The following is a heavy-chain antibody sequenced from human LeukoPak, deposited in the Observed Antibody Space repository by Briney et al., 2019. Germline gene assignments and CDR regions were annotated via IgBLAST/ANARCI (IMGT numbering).Heavy chain of an antibody. CDR2: IYYSGST. V-gene: IGHV4-59*01. D-gene: IGHD6-6*01. J-gene: IGHJ3*02. Sequence: SETLSLTCTVSGGSISSYYWSCIRQPPGKGLEWIGYIYYSGSTNYNPSLKSRVTISVDTSKNQFFLKLSSVTAADTAVYYCARVEVSTFDIWGQGTMVTVSS. CDR1: GGSISSYY. CDR3: ARVEVSTFDI.